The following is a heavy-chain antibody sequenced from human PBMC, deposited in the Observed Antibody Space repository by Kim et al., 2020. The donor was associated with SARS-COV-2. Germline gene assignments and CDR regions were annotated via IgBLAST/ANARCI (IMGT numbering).Heavy chain of an antibody. D-gene: IGHD3-16*01. CDR3: TKELFGVI. CDR1: GFNFRTFV. CDR2: ISPSGGKT. J-gene: IGHJ1*01. V-gene: IGHV3-23*01. Sequence: GGSLRLSCAASGFNFRTFVMNWVRQAPGQGLEWVSTISPSGGKTSYAESVKGRFTISRDNFNNTLSLQMNSLRGEDTAIYYCTKELFGVIWGQGTLVTVSS.